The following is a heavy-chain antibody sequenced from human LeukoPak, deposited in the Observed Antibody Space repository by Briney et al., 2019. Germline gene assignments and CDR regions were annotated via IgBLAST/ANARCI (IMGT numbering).Heavy chain of an antibody. J-gene: IGHJ6*03. CDR3: ARLQGYSLGYQYFYYMDV. D-gene: IGHD5-18*01. CDR1: GSTVGSTH. V-gene: IGHV3-53*01. Sequence: GGSLRLSCAASGSTVGSTHMTWVRQAPGKGLEWVSLVYSGIATHYADSVKGRISISRDHSKNTLYVQMNSLRVEDTAVYYCARLQGYSLGYQYFYYMDVWGTGTTVTVSS. CDR2: VYSGIAT.